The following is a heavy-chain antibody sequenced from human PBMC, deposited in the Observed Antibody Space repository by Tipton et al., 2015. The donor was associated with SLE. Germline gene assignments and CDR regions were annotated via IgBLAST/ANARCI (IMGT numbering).Heavy chain of an antibody. CDR1: GASISSHY. D-gene: IGHD3/OR15-3a*01. CDR2: IYYSGTT. V-gene: IGHV4-59*11. J-gene: IGHJ4*02. CDR3: ARRDFWTGYFDY. Sequence: TLFLTCTVSGASISSHYWSWVRQPPGKGLEWIGYIYYSGTTNYHPSLKSRASISVDTSKNQISLTLNSVTAADTAVYYCARRDFWTGYFDYWGQGTLVTVSS.